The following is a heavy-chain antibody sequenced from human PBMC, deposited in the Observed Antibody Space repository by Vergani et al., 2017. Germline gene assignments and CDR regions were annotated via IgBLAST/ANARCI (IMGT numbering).Heavy chain of an antibody. D-gene: IGHD2-2*01. CDR2: INHSGST. CDR1: GGSFSGYY. Sequence: QVQLQQWGAGLLKPSETLSLTCAVYGGSFSGYYWSWIRQPPGKGLEWIGEINHSGSTNYNPSLKSRVTISVDTSKNQFSLKLSSVTAADTAVYYCARFCSSTSCYHFDYWGQGTLVTVSS. CDR3: ARFCSSTSCYHFDY. J-gene: IGHJ4*02. V-gene: IGHV4-34*01.